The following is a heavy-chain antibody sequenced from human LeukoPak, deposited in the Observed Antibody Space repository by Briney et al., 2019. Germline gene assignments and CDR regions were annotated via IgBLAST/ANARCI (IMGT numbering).Heavy chain of an antibody. Sequence: ASVKVSCKTSGGTLSNSAINWVRQAPGQGLEWMGRIIPILGKTNYAQNFSDRIIITADKFTSTAYMELNTLKAEDTAVYYCAKDGAPEVGYGWYYFDHWGQGTPVTVSS. V-gene: IGHV1-69*04. J-gene: IGHJ4*02. CDR3: AKDGAPEVGYGWYYFDH. CDR2: IIPILGKT. CDR1: GGTLSNSA. D-gene: IGHD6-19*01.